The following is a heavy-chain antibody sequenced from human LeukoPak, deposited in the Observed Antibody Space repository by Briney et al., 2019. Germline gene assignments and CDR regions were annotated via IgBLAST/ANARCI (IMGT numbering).Heavy chain of an antibody. V-gene: IGHV3-21*01. CDR2: ISSSSSYI. Sequence: GGSLRLSCAASGFTFSSYSMNWVRQAPGKGLEWVSSISSSSSYIYYADSVKGRFTISRDNAKNSLYLQMNSLRAEDTAVYYCAREAKDDYYGMDVWGQGTTVTVSS. CDR3: AREAKDDYYGMDV. J-gene: IGHJ6*02. CDR1: GFTFSSYS.